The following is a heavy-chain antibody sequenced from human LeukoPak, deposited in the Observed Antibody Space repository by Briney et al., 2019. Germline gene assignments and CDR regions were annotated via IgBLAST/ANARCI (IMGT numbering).Heavy chain of an antibody. CDR2: ITDSSGFI. D-gene: IGHD6-13*01. Sequence: GGSLRLSCAASGFTFTDYHMGWIRQAPGKGLEWVSYITDSSGFIKYADSVKGRFTISRDNAKDSLYLQMNSLRVEDTAVYYCARDPPSSRSFDYWGQGALVTVSS. CDR1: GFTFTDYH. J-gene: IGHJ4*02. V-gene: IGHV3-11*06. CDR3: ARDPPSSRSFDY.